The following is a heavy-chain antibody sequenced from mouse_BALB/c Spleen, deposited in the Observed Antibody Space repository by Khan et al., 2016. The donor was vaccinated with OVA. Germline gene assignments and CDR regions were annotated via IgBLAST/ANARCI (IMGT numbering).Heavy chain of an antibody. Sequence: VQLQQSGAELARPGASVKMSCKASGYTFTSYTIHWIKKRPGQGLEWIGYINPSTGYTNYNQKFKDKATLTTDKSSTTAYLQLSSLTSDVSAVYNCGRDGADHMNDGLFAYWGQGTLVTVSA. D-gene: IGHD1-2*01. CDR2: INPSTGYT. V-gene: IGHV1-4*01. J-gene: IGHJ3*01. CDR1: GYTFTSYT. CDR3: GRDGADHMNDGLFAY.